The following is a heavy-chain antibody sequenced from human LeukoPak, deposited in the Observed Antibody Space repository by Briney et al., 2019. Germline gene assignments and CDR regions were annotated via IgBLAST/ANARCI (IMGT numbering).Heavy chain of an antibody. CDR2: INNNGDST. CDR1: GYRFNNYA. V-gene: IGHV3-64*01. Sequence: GGSLRLSCAASGYRFNNYAIHWFRQAPGKGLEYVSGINNNGDSTYYANSVKGRFTISRDNSKNTLYLQMGSLTSEDTAVYYCARDYQTGFTGPGGDFWGQGTLVTASS. J-gene: IGHJ4*02. CDR3: ARDYQTGFTGPGGDF. D-gene: IGHD3-9*01.